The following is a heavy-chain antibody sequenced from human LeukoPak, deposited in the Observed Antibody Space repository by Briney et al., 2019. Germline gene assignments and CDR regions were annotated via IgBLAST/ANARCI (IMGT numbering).Heavy chain of an antibody. CDR2: ISSSSDYI. CDR3: ARDTGSGSYWGIFDY. V-gene: IGHV3-21*06. J-gene: IGHJ4*02. Sequence: GGSLRLSCAASGFTFSSYNMNWVRQAPGQGLEWVSSISSSSDYIYYADSVKGRFTISRDNSKNSLYLQMNSLRAEDTAVYYCARDTGSGSYWGIFDYWGQGTLVTVSS. D-gene: IGHD3-10*01. CDR1: GFTFSSYN.